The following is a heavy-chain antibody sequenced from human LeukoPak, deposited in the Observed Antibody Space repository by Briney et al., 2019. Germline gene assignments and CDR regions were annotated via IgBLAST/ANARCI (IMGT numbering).Heavy chain of an antibody. V-gene: IGHV3-30*02. D-gene: IGHD3-22*01. CDR1: GFTFSSYG. CDR3: AKDLPLYDSSGYYQYYFDY. J-gene: IGHJ4*02. CDR2: IRYDGSNK. Sequence: GGSLRLSCAASGFTFSSYGMHWVRQAPGKGLEWVAFIRYDGSNKYYADSVKGRFTIPRDNSKNTLYLQMNSLRAEDTAVYYCAKDLPLYDSSGYYQYYFDYWGQGTLVTVSS.